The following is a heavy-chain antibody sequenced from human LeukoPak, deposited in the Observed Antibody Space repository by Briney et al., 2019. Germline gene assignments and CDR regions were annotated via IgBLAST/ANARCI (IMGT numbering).Heavy chain of an antibody. CDR3: AKGSYCSGGSCYSEFDY. D-gene: IGHD2-15*01. V-gene: IGHV3-23*01. Sequence: PGGSLRLSCAASGFTFSSYAMSWVRQAPGKGLEWVSAISGSGGSTYYADSVKGRFTISSDNSKNTLYLQMNSLRAEDTAVYYCAKGSYCSGGSCYSEFDYWGQGTLVTVSS. CDR1: GFTFSSYA. J-gene: IGHJ4*02. CDR2: ISGSGGST.